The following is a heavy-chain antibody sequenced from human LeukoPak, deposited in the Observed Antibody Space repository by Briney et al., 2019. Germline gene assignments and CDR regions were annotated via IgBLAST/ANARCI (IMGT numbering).Heavy chain of an antibody. CDR3: ARAEVVGAHLRSGYFQH. V-gene: IGHV4-39*07. J-gene: IGHJ1*01. CDR2: IYYSGST. D-gene: IGHD1-26*01. Sequence: SETLSLTCTVSGGSIRSSSYYWGWIRQPPGEGLEWIGSIYYSGSTYYNPSLKSRVTISVDTSKNQFSLNLSSVTAADTAVYYCARAEVVGAHLRSGYFQHWGQGTLVIVSS. CDR1: GGSIRSSSYY.